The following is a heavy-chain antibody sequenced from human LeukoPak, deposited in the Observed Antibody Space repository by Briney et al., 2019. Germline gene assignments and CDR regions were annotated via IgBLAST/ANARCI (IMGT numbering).Heavy chain of an antibody. CDR3: ARDYRPRDGYIDAFDI. V-gene: IGHV1-2*02. D-gene: IGHD5-24*01. Sequence: ASVNVSCKASGYIFSTYGLTWVRQAPGQGLEWMGWINPNSGGTNYAQKFQGRVTMTRDTSISTAYMELSRLRSDDTAVYYCARDYRPRDGYIDAFDIWGQGTMVTVSS. CDR2: INPNSGGT. J-gene: IGHJ3*02. CDR1: GYIFSTYG.